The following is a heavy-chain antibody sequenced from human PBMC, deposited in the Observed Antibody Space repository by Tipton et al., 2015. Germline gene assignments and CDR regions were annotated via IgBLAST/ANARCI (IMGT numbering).Heavy chain of an antibody. Sequence: SLRLSCAASGLIFSSYGIHWVRQAPGKGLEWVAVISYDGSNKYYADSVKGRFTISRDNSENTLYLQMNSLRAEDTAVYYCTRGDKMYSWNGLDAFDIWGQGTMVTVSS. J-gene: IGHJ3*02. D-gene: IGHD1-1*01. CDR3: TRGDKMYSWNGLDAFDI. CDR2: ISYDGSNK. V-gene: IGHV3-30*03. CDR1: GLIFSSYG.